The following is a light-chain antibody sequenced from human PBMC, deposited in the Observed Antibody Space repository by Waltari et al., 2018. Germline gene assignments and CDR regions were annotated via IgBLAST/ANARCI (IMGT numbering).Light chain of an antibody. CDR3: QQSYSTPQT. J-gene: IGKJ1*01. Sequence: DVQLTHSPSSLSSSVGDSVTITCRASQHSSSYLNWYQQRPGKAPKLLIYGAYSLQSGVPPRFSGSGSETDFTLTISSLQPEDFATYYCQQSYSTPQTFGQGTKVEIK. CDR2: GAY. CDR1: QHSSSY. V-gene: IGKV1-39*01.